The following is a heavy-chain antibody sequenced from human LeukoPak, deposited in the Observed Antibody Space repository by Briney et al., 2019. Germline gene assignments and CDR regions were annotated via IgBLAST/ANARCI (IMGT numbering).Heavy chain of an antibody. D-gene: IGHD3-10*01. CDR3: ARDSGVFWGDLNFDY. Sequence: SETLSLTCTVSGGSISSSSYYWGWVRQPPGKGLEWIGSISYSGSTFFNPSLKSRVTISVDTSKNQFSLRLNSVTAADTAVYYCARDSGVFWGDLNFDYWGQGTLVTVSS. V-gene: IGHV4-39*07. CDR1: GGSISSSSYY. J-gene: IGHJ4*02. CDR2: ISYSGST.